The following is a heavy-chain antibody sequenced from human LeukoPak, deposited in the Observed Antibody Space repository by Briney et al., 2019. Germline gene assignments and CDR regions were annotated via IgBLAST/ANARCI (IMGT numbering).Heavy chain of an antibody. CDR3: ARDRGYYGSGSYSFDY. D-gene: IGHD3-10*01. CDR2: IYYSGST. Sequence: SETLSLTCTVSGGSISSGRYYWSWIRQPPGKGLEWIGYIYYSGSTNYNPSLKSRVTISVDTSKNQFSLKLSSVTAADTAVYYCARDRGYYGSGSYSFDYWGQGTLVTVSS. J-gene: IGHJ4*02. V-gene: IGHV4-61*01. CDR1: GGSISSGRYY.